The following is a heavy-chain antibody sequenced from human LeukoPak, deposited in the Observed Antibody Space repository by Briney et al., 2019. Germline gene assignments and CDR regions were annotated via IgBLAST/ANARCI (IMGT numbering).Heavy chain of an antibody. CDR2: ISYSGST. CDR1: GGSFSGYY. Sequence: SSETLSLTCAVYGGSFSGYYWSWIRQPPGKGLEWIGSISYSGSTNYNPSLESRVTISVDTSKNQISLKVSSVTAADTAIYYCARAPERWYSYGSYTYHYMDVWGRGTTVTVSS. V-gene: IGHV4-59*01. D-gene: IGHD3-10*01. CDR3: ARAPERWYSYGSYTYHYMDV. J-gene: IGHJ6*03.